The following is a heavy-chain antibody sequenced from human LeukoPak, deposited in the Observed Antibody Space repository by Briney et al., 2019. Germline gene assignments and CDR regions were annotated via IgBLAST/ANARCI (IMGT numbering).Heavy chain of an antibody. CDR1: GGSFTIYS. V-gene: IGHV4-34*01. CDR3: ARDPSGSSSTDRWFDP. J-gene: IGHJ5*02. CDR2: ISPSGNT. Sequence: PSETLSLTCAVYGGSFTIYSWTWIRQPPGKSLEWVGEISPSGNTQYNPSLKSRVTMSVDTSKNQFSLKLSSVTAADTAVYYCARDPSGSSSTDRWFDPWGQGTLVTVSS. D-gene: IGHD2-2*01.